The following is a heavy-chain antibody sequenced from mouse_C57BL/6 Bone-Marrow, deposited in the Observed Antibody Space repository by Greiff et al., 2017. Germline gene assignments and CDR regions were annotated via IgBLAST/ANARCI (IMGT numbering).Heavy chain of an antibody. J-gene: IGHJ2*01. CDR1: GYTFTDYN. CDR3: ARGQYFDY. Sequence: EVQRVESGPELVKPGASVKMSCKASGYTFTDYNMHWVKQSHGKSLEWIGYINPNNGGTSYNQKFKGKATLTVNKSSSTAYMELRSLTSEDAAVYYCARGQYFDYWGQGTTLTVSS. CDR2: INPNNGGT. V-gene: IGHV1-22*01.